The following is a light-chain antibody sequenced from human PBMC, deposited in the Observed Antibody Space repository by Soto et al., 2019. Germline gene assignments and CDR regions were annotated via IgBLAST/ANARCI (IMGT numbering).Light chain of an antibody. CDR1: QSISSY. J-gene: IGKJ2*03. CDR3: QQSYSIC. CDR2: AAS. V-gene: IGKV1-39*01. Sequence: DIQMTQSPSSLSASVGDRVTITCRASQSISSYLNWYQQKPGKAPKLLIYAASSLQSGVPSRFSGSGSGTDFTLTISSLQPEDFATYYCQQSYSICFDQGTKVEIK.